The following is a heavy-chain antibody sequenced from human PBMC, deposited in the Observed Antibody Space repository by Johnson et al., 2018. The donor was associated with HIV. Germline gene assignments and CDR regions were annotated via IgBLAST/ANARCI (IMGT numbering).Heavy chain of an antibody. Sequence: QVQLVESGGGLIQPGGSLRLSCAASGFTVSSNYMSWVRQAPGKGLEWVAVISSDGSNKYYADSVKGRFTISRDNFKNTLYLQMNSLRAEDTAVYYCATLEYSSSPGGYGAFDIWGQGTMVTVSS. CDR3: ATLEYSSSPGGYGAFDI. D-gene: IGHD6-6*01. J-gene: IGHJ3*02. CDR1: GFTVSSNY. CDR2: ISSDGSNK. V-gene: IGHV3-30*03.